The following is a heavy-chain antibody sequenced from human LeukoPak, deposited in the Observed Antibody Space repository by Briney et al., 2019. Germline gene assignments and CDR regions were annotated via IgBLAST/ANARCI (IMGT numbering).Heavy chain of an antibody. CDR2: ISYDGSNK. J-gene: IGHJ4*02. CDR1: GFTFSSYG. D-gene: IGHD3/OR15-3a*01. Sequence: GGSLRLSCAASGFTFSSYGMHWVRQAPGKGLEWVAVISYDGSNKYYADSVKGRFTISRDNSKNTLCLQMNSLRAEDTAVYYCAKAPKGLYYFDYWGQGTLVTVSS. CDR3: AKAPKGLYYFDY. V-gene: IGHV3-30*18.